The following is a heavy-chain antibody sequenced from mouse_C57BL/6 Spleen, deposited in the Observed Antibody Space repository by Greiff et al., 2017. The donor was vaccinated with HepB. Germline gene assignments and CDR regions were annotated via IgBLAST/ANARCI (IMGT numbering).Heavy chain of an antibody. Sequence: VQRVESGPELVKPGASVKISCKASGYAFSSSWMNWVKQRPGKGLEWIGRIYPGDGDTNYNGKFKGKATLTADKSSSTAYMQLSSLTSEDSAVYFCYGNSFAYWGQGTLVTVSA. J-gene: IGHJ3*01. D-gene: IGHD2-1*01. CDR1: GYAFSSSW. V-gene: IGHV1-82*01. CDR2: IYPGDGDT. CDR3: YGNSFAY.